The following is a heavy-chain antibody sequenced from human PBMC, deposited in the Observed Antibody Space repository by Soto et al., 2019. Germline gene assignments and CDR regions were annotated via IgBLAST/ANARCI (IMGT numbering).Heavy chain of an antibody. V-gene: IGHV1-18*01. CDR2: ISAYNGNT. CDR3: ARDPDEGYCSSTSCYNWFDP. J-gene: IGHJ5*02. D-gene: IGHD2-2*01. CDR1: GYTFTSYG. Sequence: GASVKVSCKASGYTFTSYGISWVRQAPGQGLEWLGWISAYNGNTNYAQKLQGRVTMTTDTSTSTAYMELRSLRSDDTAVYYCARDPDEGYCSSTSCYNWFDPWGQGTLVTVSS.